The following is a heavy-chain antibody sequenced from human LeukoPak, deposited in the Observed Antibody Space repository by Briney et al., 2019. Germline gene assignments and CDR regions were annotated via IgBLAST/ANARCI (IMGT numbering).Heavy chain of an antibody. Sequence: VASVKVSCKASGGTFSSYAISWVRQAPGQGLEWMGGIIPIFGTANYAQKFQGRVTITADESTSTAYMELSSLRSEDTAVYYCAREHSGYDYIRPASYYYYGMDVWGQGTTVTVSS. CDR2: IIPIFGTA. CDR1: GGTFSSYA. V-gene: IGHV1-69*01. J-gene: IGHJ6*02. D-gene: IGHD5-12*01. CDR3: AREHSGYDYIRPASYYYYGMDV.